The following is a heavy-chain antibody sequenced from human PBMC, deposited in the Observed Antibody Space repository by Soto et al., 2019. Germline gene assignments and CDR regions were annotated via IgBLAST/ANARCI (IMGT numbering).Heavy chain of an antibody. J-gene: IGHJ4*02. CDR3: TRDHSYIVVVPAAPFDY. V-gene: IGHV3-49*03. Sequence: GGSLRLSCTASGFTFGDYAMSWFRQAPGKGLEWVGFIRSKAHGGTTEYAASVKGRFTISRDDSKSIAYLQMNSLKTEDTAVYYCTRDHSYIVVVPAAPFDYWGQGTLVTVSS. CDR2: IRSKAHGGTT. D-gene: IGHD2-2*01. CDR1: GFTFGDYA.